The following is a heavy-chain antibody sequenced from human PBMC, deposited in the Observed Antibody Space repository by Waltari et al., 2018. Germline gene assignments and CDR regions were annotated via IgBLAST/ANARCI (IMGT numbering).Heavy chain of an antibody. Sequence: QLQLQESGPGLVKPSETLSLTCTVSGGSISSSSYYWGWIRQPPGKGLEWIGSIYYSGSTYYNPSLKSRVTISVDTSKNQFSLKLSSVTAADTAVYYCARGPGYSLSSSWPFDYWGQGTLVTVSS. CDR1: GGSISSSSYY. CDR2: IYYSGST. V-gene: IGHV4-39*07. D-gene: IGHD6-13*01. CDR3: ARGPGYSLSSSWPFDY. J-gene: IGHJ4*02.